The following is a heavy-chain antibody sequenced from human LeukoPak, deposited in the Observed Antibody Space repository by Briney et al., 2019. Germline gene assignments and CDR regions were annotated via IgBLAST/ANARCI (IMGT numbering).Heavy chain of an antibody. V-gene: IGHV4-34*01. CDR1: GGSFSGYY. Sequence: SETLSLTCAVYGGSFSGYYWSWIRQPPGKGLEWIGEINHSGSTNYNPSLKSRVTISVDTSKNQFSLKLSSVTAADTAVYYCARAPSFYCGGDCYHFDYWGQGTLVTVSS. D-gene: IGHD2-21*02. J-gene: IGHJ4*02. CDR3: ARAPSFYCGGDCYHFDY. CDR2: INHSGST.